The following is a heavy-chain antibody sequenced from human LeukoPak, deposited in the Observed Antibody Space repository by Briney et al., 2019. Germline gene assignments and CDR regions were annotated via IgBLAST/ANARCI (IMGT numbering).Heavy chain of an antibody. CDR1: GGSISSGGYY. J-gene: IGHJ4*02. D-gene: IGHD3-22*01. V-gene: IGHV4-31*03. Sequence: SQTLSLTCTVSGGSISSGGYYWSWIRQHPGKGLEWIGYIYYSGSTYYNPSLKSRVTISVDTSKNQFSLKLSSVTAADTAVYYCARETPPHYYDSSGYFDYWGQGTLVTVSS. CDR2: IYYSGST. CDR3: ARETPPHYYDSSGYFDY.